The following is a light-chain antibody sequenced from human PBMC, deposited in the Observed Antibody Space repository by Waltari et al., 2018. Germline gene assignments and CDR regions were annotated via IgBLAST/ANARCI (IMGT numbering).Light chain of an antibody. CDR3: QRYNNWPPQDA. CDR2: GST. Sequence: EIVMTQSPATLSVSPGERATPSCRASQSVSSNLAWYQQQPGQAPRLRIYGSTTRATGIPARFSGSGSGTEFTLTISSLQSEDFAIYYCQRYNNWPPQDAFGQGTKLEIK. J-gene: IGKJ2*01. V-gene: IGKV3-15*01. CDR1: QSVSSN.